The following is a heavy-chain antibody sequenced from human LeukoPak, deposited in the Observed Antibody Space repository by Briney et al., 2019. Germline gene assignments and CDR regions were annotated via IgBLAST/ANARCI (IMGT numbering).Heavy chain of an antibody. CDR1: GYTFTSYG. CDR2: ISAYNGNT. Sequence: GASVKVSCKASGYTFTSYGISWVRQAPGQGLEWMGWISAYNGNTNYAQKLQGRVTMTTDTSTSTAYMELRSLRSDDTAVYYCAREPYSSGWYWSYSPWFDPWGQGTLVTVSS. V-gene: IGHV1-18*01. J-gene: IGHJ5*02. CDR3: AREPYSSGWYWSYSPWFDP. D-gene: IGHD6-19*01.